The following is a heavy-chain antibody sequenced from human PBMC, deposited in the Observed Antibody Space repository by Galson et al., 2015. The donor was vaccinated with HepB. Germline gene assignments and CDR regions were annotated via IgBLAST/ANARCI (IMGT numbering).Heavy chain of an antibody. CDR3: ARKYGASDF. V-gene: IGHV1-3*01. D-gene: IGHD4/OR15-4a*01. J-gene: IGHJ4*02. CDR2: INAGNGDT. CDR1: GYPFSTLA. Sequence: SVKVSCKASGYPFSTLAIHWVRQTPGQRLEWMGWINAGNGDTRYSEKFQGRVTITRETAASTAYMELSSLTSEDAAVYYCARKYGASDFWGQGTLVTVSS.